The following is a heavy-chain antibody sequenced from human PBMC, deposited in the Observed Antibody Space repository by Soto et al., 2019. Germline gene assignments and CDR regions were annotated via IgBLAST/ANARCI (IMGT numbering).Heavy chain of an antibody. V-gene: IGHV4-4*02. Sequence: QVQLQESGPGLVKPSGTLSLTCAVSSGSISSSNWWSWVRQPPGKGLEWIGEIYHSGNTNYNPSHKRRVTTSVDYTKNQFSLKLSFVAAADTAVYYCGRRGRIAAGLFDYWGQGTLVTVSS. CDR2: IYHSGNT. CDR3: GRRGRIAAGLFDY. CDR1: SGSISSSNW. J-gene: IGHJ4*02. D-gene: IGHD6-6*01.